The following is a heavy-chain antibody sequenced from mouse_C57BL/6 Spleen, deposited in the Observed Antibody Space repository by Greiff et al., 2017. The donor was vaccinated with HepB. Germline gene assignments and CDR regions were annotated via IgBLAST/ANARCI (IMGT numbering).Heavy chain of an antibody. CDR2: ISDGGSYT. D-gene: IGHD3-2*02. CDR1: GFTFSSYA. Sequence: DVHLVESGGGLVKPGGSLKLSCAASGFTFSSYAMSWVRQTPEKRLEWVATISDGGSYTYYPDNVKGRFTISRDNAKNNLYLQMSHLKSEDTAMYYCARQLRLRYFDYWGQGTTLTVSS. V-gene: IGHV5-4*01. J-gene: IGHJ2*01. CDR3: ARQLRLRYFDY.